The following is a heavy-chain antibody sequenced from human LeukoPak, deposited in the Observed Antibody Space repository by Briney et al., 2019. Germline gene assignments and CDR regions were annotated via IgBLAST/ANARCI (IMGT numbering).Heavy chain of an antibody. CDR1: GFTFSSYS. V-gene: IGHV3-21*01. CDR3: ARGECDSSGRRMYYFDY. CDR2: ISSSSSYI. Sequence: GGSLRLSCAASGFTFSSYSMNWVRQAPGKGLEWVSSISSSSSYIYYADSVKGRFTISRDNAKNSLYLQMNSLRAEDTAVYYCARGECDSSGRRMYYFDYWGQGTLVTVSS. D-gene: IGHD3-22*01. J-gene: IGHJ4*02.